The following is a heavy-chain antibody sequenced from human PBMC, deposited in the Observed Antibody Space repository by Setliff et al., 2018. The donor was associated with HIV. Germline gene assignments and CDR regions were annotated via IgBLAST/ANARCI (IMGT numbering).Heavy chain of an antibody. Sequence: SVKVSCKASGGTFNTYAINWVRQAPGQGLEWMGGIIPIYGVATYAQGFQDRVTITADESTTTAYMELSSLKSDDTAVYYCARDVRDYSFWSGYVYGSNGPYMDVWGKGTTVTVSS. D-gene: IGHD3-3*01. CDR1: GGTFNTYA. CDR2: IIPIYGVA. J-gene: IGHJ6*03. V-gene: IGHV1-69*13. CDR3: ARDVRDYSFWSGYVYGSNGPYMDV.